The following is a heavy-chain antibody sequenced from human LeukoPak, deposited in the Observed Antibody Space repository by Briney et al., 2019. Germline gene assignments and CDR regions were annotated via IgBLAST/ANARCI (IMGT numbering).Heavy chain of an antibody. J-gene: IGHJ4*02. CDR1: GGSISNITNSNW. CDR2: IYHRGST. D-gene: IGHD4-17*01. V-gene: IGHV4-4*02. CDR3: AREDSVTKAFDY. Sequence: PSETLSLTCAVSGGSISNITNSNWWSWVRQPPGKGLEWIGYIYHRGSTDANPSLKSRATISLDTSNNQFSLSLSSVTAADTAVYFCAREDSVTKAFDYWGQGTLITVSS.